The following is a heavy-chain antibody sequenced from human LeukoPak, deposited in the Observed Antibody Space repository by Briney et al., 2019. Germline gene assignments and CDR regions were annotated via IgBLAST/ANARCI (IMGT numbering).Heavy chain of an antibody. D-gene: IGHD1-26*01. CDR2: IYYSGST. J-gene: IGHJ4*02. CDR1: GFTFSSYA. V-gene: IGHV4-39*01. CDR3: ARHREWERRSFDY. Sequence: PGGSLRLSCAASGFTFSSYAMSWVRQAPGKGLEWIGSIYYSGSTYYNPSLKSRVTISVDTSKNQFSLKLSSVTAADTAVYYCARHREWERRSFDYWGQGTLVTVSS.